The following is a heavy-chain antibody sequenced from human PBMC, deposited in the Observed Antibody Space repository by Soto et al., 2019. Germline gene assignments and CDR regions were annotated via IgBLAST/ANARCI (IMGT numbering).Heavy chain of an antibody. V-gene: IGHV3-30*18. J-gene: IGHJ1*01. CDR1: GFTFSSYG. CDR2: ISYDGRNK. D-gene: IGHD6-13*01. CDR3: VKDESINWYSGHFRH. Sequence: GGSLRLSCAASGFTFSSYGMHWVRQAPGKGLEWVAVISYDGRNKYYADAVKGRFAISRDNAKNSLHLQMNSLSAEDTAFYYCVKDESINWYSGHFRHWGQGTLVTVSS.